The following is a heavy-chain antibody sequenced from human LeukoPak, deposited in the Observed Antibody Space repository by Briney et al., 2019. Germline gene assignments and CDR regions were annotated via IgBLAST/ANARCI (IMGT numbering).Heavy chain of an antibody. V-gene: IGHV1-8*01. D-gene: IGHD3-22*01. CDR3: ATVGSSGYNWFDP. CDR1: GYTFTSHD. Sequence: ASVKVSCKASGYTFTSHDLSWVRQATGQGLEWMGWMNPKSGDTGYARKFQGRVTMTRNPSINTAYMELSSLRSDDTAVYYCATVGSSGYNWFDPWGQGTLVTVSS. J-gene: IGHJ5*02. CDR2: MNPKSGDT.